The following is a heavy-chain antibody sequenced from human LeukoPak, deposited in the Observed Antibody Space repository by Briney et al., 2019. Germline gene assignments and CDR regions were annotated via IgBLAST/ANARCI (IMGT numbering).Heavy chain of an antibody. CDR1: GGSFSGYY. Sequence: PSETLSLTCAVYGGSFSGYYWSWIRQPPGKGLEWIGEINHSGSTNYIPSLKSRVTISVDTSKNQFSLKLSSVTAADTAVYYCARRSKGSSSWEWFDPWGQGTLVTVSS. CDR2: INHSGST. CDR3: ARRSKGSSSWEWFDP. J-gene: IGHJ5*02. D-gene: IGHD6-13*01. V-gene: IGHV4-34*01.